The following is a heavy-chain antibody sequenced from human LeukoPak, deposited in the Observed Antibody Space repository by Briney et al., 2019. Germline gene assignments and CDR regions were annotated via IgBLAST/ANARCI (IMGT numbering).Heavy chain of an antibody. Sequence: SGGSLRLSCAASGFTFSSYSMNWVRQAPGKGLEWVSYISSSSSTIYYADSVKGRFTISRDNAKNSLYLQMNSLRSEDTAVYYCASSTYYDFWSGLNWFDPWGQGTLVTVSS. V-gene: IGHV3-48*01. CDR1: GFTFSSYS. J-gene: IGHJ5*02. CDR2: ISSSSSTI. D-gene: IGHD3-3*01. CDR3: ASSTYYDFWSGLNWFDP.